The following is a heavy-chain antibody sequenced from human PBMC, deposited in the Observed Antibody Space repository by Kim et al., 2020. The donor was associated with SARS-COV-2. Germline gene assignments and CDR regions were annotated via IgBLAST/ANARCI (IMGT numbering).Heavy chain of an antibody. V-gene: IGHV3-7*01. CDR3: MRDPGNY. Sequence: DGRWGHFADSVKGRFTISLVDAKNSLYLQMNSLRAEDTAVYYCMRDPGNYWGQGTRVTVSS. J-gene: IGHJ4*02. CDR2: DGRWG. D-gene: IGHD1-26*01.